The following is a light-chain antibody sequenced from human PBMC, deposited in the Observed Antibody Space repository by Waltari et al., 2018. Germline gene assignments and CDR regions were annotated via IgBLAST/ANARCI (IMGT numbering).Light chain of an antibody. J-gene: IGKJ5*01. CDR2: GAS. Sequence: EIVMTQSPATLSVSPGERVTLSCRASQSFSSSLAWYQQKPGQAPRLLIYGASTRATGITARFRGSGSRTEFTLTIDSLQSEDFAIYYCQQYNNWPPITCGQGTRLDIK. V-gene: IGKV3-15*01. CDR1: QSFSSS. CDR3: QQYNNWPPIT.